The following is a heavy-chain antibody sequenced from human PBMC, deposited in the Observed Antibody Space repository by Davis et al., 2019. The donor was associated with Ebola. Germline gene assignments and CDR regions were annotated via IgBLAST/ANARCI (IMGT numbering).Heavy chain of an antibody. Sequence: PGGSLRLACAASGITFSRYSMNWVRQAPGKGLEWVAFISSGSFTIHYADSVKVRFTISRDNAKNSLFLQMNSLRDEDTAVYYCARWSILGQWGQGTLVTVSS. V-gene: IGHV3-48*02. CDR3: ARWSILGQ. D-gene: IGHD3-3*01. J-gene: IGHJ4*02. CDR2: ISSGSFTI. CDR1: GITFSRYS.